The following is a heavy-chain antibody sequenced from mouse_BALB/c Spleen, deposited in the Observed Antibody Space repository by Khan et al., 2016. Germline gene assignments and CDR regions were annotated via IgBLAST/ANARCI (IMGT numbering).Heavy chain of an antibody. J-gene: IGHJ3*01. V-gene: IGHV1-69*02. CDR2: IFPSDSYT. CDR1: GYTFTSYW. D-gene: IGHD2-4*01. Sequence: QVQLQQPGAELVRPGASVKLSCQASGYTFTSYWINWMKQRPGQGLEWIGNIFPSDSYTNYNQKFKDKAILTVDKSSSTANMQLSSPTSEDTGSSSCTRGKSTMMRGCAYAGQGTLVTASA. CDR3: TRGKSTMMRGCAY.